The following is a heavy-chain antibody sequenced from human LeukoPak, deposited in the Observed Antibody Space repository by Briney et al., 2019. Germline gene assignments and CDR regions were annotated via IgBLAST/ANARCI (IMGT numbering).Heavy chain of an antibody. Sequence: GGSLRLSCAASGFTFSNAWMTWVRQAPGKGLEWVAVISYDGSNKYYADSVKGRFTISRDNSKNTLYLQMNSLRAEDTAVYYCARDLVGGAFDYWGQGTLVTVSS. CDR1: GFTFSNAW. CDR2: ISYDGSNK. D-gene: IGHD3-10*01. V-gene: IGHV3-30-3*01. CDR3: ARDLVGGAFDY. J-gene: IGHJ4*02.